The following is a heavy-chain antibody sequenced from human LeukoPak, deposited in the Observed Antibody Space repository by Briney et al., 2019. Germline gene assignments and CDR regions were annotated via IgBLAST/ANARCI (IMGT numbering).Heavy chain of an antibody. D-gene: IGHD2-15*01. CDR2: INHSGST. Sequence: SETLSLTCAVYGGSFSGYYWSWIRQPPGKGLEWIGEINHSGSTNYNPSLKSRVTISVDTSKNQFSLKLSSVTVADTAVYYCARGISLFDPWGQGTLVTVSS. V-gene: IGHV4-34*01. CDR3: ARGISLFDP. CDR1: GGSFSGYY. J-gene: IGHJ5*02.